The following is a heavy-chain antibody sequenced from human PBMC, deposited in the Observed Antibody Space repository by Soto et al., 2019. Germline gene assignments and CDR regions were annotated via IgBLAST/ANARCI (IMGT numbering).Heavy chain of an antibody. J-gene: IGHJ4*02. CDR3: ATTKNSGXTKXXDY. CDR1: GGSFSGYY. V-gene: IGHV4-34*01. CDR2: INHSGST. Sequence: SETLSLTCAVYGGSFSGYYWSWIRQPPGKGLEWIGEINHSGSTNYNPSLKSRVNISVDTSKNQFSLKLSSVTAADTAVYYCATTKNSGXTKXXDYWGQGTLVTVSS. D-gene: IGHD5-12*01.